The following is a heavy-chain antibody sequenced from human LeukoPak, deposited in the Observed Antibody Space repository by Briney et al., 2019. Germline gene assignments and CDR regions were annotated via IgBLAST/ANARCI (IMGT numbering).Heavy chain of an antibody. D-gene: IGHD2-15*01. CDR3: ASAGYSSGYCSGGSCHNGMDV. CDR1: GYTFTSYG. V-gene: IGHV1-18*01. Sequence: ASVKVSCKASGYTFTSYGISWVRQAPGQGLEWMGWISGYNGNTNYAQKLQGRVTLTTDTSTSTAYMELGSLRSDDTAVYYCASAGYSSGYCSGGSCHNGMDVWGQGTTVTVSS. J-gene: IGHJ6*02. CDR2: ISGYNGNT.